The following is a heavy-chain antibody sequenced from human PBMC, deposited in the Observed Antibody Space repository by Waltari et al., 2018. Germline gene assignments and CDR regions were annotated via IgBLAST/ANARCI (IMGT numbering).Heavy chain of an antibody. D-gene: IGHD6-25*01. CDR1: GGSISSGRYY. V-gene: IGHV4-61*02. CDR3: AREGIYSSATDARFDP. CDR2: MYTSGSA. Sequence: QVQLQESGPGLVKPSQTLSLTCTVSGGSISSGRYYWSWIRQSAGKGLGWIGRMYTSGSANYSPSLKSRVTISVDTSKNQFSLKLSSVTAADTAVYYCAREGIYSSATDARFDPWGQGTLVTVSS. J-gene: IGHJ5*02.